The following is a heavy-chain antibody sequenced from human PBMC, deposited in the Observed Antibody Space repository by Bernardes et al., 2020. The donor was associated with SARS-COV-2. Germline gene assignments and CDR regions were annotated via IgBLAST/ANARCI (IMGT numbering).Heavy chain of an antibody. J-gene: IGHJ6*02. V-gene: IGHV3-30-3*01. D-gene: IGHD3-10*01. CDR3: AKDGSITMVRGASLGMDV. CDR2: ISYDGSNK. Sequence: GGSLRLSCAASGFTFSSYAMHWVRQAPGKGLEWVAVISYDGSNKYYADSVKGRFTISRDNSKNTLYLQMNSLRAEDTALYYCAKDGSITMVRGASLGMDVWGQGTTVTVSS. CDR1: GFTFSSYA.